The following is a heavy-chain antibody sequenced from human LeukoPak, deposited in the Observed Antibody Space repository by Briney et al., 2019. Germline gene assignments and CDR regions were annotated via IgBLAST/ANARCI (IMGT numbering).Heavy chain of an antibody. D-gene: IGHD2-2*01. V-gene: IGHV4-59*02. CDR1: GGSVSDYY. CDR2: IYYTGSR. Sequence: SETLSLTCTVSGGSVSDYYWSWIRKSPGKGLEWIGYIYYTGSRSYNPSLRSRVTISADTSKNQFSLKLSSVTAADTAVYYCARKGIVVVPAATRGPFDCWGQGTLVTVSS. CDR3: ARKGIVVVPAATRGPFDC. J-gene: IGHJ4*02.